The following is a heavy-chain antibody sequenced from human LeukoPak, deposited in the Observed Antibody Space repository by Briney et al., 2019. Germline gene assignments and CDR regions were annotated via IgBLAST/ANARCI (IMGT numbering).Heavy chain of an antibody. CDR3: AGYSGYDPYGAFDI. Sequence: ASVKVSCKVSGYTLTELSMHWVRQAPGKGLEWMGGFDPEDGETIYAQKSQGRVTMTEDTSTDTAYMELSSLRSEDTAVYYCAGYSGYDPYGAFDIWGQGTMVTVSS. CDR1: GYTLTELS. CDR2: FDPEDGET. J-gene: IGHJ3*02. D-gene: IGHD5-12*01. V-gene: IGHV1-24*01.